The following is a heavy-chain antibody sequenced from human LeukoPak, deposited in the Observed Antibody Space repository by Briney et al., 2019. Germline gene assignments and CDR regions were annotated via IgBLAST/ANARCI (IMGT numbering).Heavy chain of an antibody. V-gene: IGHV4-39*01. CDR2: IYYSGST. Sequence: PSETLSLTCTVSGGSISSYYWGWIRQPPGKGLEWIGSIYYSGSTYYNPSLKSRVTISVDTSKNQFSLKLSSVTAADTAVYYCASAVVTPDYFDYWGQGTLVTVSS. J-gene: IGHJ4*02. CDR1: GGSISSYY. D-gene: IGHD4-23*01. CDR3: ASAVVTPDYFDY.